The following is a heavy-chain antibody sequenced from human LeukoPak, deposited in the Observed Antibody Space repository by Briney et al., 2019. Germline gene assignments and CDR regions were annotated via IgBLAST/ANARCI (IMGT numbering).Heavy chain of an antibody. V-gene: IGHV4-59*01. CDR2: IYYSGST. Sequence: KTSETLSLTCTVSGGSISSYYGSWIRQPPGKGLEGMGYIYYSGSTNYDPSLKRRVTISVDTSKNQFSLRLSSVTAADTAVYYCARVTGYVMEDYFDYWGQGTLVTVSS. D-gene: IGHD6-13*01. J-gene: IGHJ4*02. CDR3: ARVTGYVMEDYFDY. CDR1: GGSISSYY.